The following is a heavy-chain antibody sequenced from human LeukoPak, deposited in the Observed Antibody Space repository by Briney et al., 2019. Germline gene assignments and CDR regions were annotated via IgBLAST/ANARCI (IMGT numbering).Heavy chain of an antibody. CDR1: GGSISSSSYY. J-gene: IGHJ4*02. CDR3: ARFRYYYDSSGYFLPRGIDY. Sequence: PSETLSLTCTVSGGSISSSSYYWGWIRQPPGKGLEWIGSIYYSGSTYYNPSLKSRVTISVDTSKNQFSLKLSSVTAADTAVYYCARFRYYYDSSGYFLPRGIDYWGQGTLVTVSS. CDR2: IYYSGST. D-gene: IGHD3-22*01. V-gene: IGHV4-39*01.